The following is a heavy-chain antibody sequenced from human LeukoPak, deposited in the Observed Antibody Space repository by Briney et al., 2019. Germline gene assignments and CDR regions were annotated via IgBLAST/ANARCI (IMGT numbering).Heavy chain of an antibody. CDR2: IYSGGST. J-gene: IGHJ6*02. Sequence: PGGSLRLSCAASGFTVSSNYMSWVRQAPGKGLEWVSVIYSGGSTYYADSVKARFTISRDNSKNTLYLQMNSLRAEDTAVYYCATTDIVATMGFYYYYGMDVWGQGTTVTVSS. CDR3: ATTDIVATMGFYYYYGMDV. D-gene: IGHD5-12*01. V-gene: IGHV3-53*01. CDR1: GFTVSSNY.